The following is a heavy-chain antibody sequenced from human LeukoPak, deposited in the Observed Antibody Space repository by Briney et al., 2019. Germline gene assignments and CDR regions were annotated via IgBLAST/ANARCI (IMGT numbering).Heavy chain of an antibody. J-gene: IGHJ3*02. V-gene: IGHV4-39*07. CDR3: XXAXXSXGYXAFXI. CDR1: GGSISSSSYY. D-gene: IGHD3-22*01. Sequence: TLXXXCXVSGGSISSSSYYWGWIRQPPGKGLEWIGSIYYSGSTYYNPSLKSRVTISVDTSKNQFSLKLSSVTAADTAVYXXXXAXXSXGYXAFXIWGQGTMXTVSS. CDR2: IYYSGST.